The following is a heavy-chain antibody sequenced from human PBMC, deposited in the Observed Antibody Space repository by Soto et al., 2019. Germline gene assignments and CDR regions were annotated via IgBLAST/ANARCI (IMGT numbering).Heavy chain of an antibody. Sequence: GGSLRLSCAASGFTFSNAWINWVRQAPGKGLEWVGRIKSKTDGGTTDFAAPVKGRFAISRDDSKNMVYLQMNSLKTEDTGIYYCTKVSYSTMIVVGFDYWAHGTLATVS. CDR3: TKVSYSTMIVVGFDY. J-gene: IGHJ4*01. V-gene: IGHV3-15*07. CDR1: GFTFSNAW. CDR2: IKSKTDGGTT. D-gene: IGHD3-22*01.